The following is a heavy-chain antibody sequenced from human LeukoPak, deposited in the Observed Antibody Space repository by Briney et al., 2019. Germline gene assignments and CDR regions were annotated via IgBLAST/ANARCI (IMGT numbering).Heavy chain of an antibody. V-gene: IGHV3-23*01. Sequence: GGSLRLSCAASGFVFSNYAMTWVRQATGKGLQWVSNINDRGDERHYADSVKGRFTISRDNSRNTLFLQMGSLRAEDTAVYYCAKTQWKVGATDYFDYWGQGILVTV. J-gene: IGHJ4*02. CDR1: GFVFSNYA. D-gene: IGHD1-26*01. CDR2: INDRGDER. CDR3: AKTQWKVGATDYFDY.